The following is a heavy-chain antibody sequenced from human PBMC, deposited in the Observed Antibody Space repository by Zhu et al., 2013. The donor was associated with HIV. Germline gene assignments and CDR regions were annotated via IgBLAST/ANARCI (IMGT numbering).Heavy chain of an antibody. V-gene: IGHV1-2*02. CDR2: IDPNNGGT. J-gene: IGHJ6*02. D-gene: IGHD2-2*01. CDR1: GYTFTGYY. CDR3: ARGGRSTSPSRGLDV. Sequence: QVQLVQSGAEVKEPGASVKVSCKASGYTFTGYYIHWVRQAPGQGLEWMGWIDPNNGGTNYAQKFQGRVTMTRDTSISTAYIELSSLRSDDTAVYYCARGGRSTSPSRGLDVWGQGTTVTVSS.